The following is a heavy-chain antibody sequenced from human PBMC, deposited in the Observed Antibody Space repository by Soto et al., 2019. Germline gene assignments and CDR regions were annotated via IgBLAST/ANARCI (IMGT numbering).Heavy chain of an antibody. V-gene: IGHV1-8*01. Sequence: ASVKVSCKASRYTFTSYDINWVRQATGQGLEWMGWMNPNSGNTGYAQKFQGRVTMTRNTSISTAYMELSSLRSEDTAVYYCARGYDFWSGYPFNYYYYYMDVWGKGTTVT. D-gene: IGHD3-3*01. CDR3: ARGYDFWSGYPFNYYYYYMDV. J-gene: IGHJ6*03. CDR2: MNPNSGNT. CDR1: RYTFTSYD.